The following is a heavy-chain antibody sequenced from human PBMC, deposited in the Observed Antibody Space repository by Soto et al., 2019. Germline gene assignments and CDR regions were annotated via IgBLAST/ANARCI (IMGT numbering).Heavy chain of an antibody. Sequence: QVQLVQSGAEVKKPGSSVKVSCKASGGTFSSYAISWVRQAPGQGLEWMGGIIPIFGTANYAQKFQGRVTITADESTSTAYMELSSLRSEDTAVYYCARDGRATVVTPAYYCGMDVWGQGTTVTVSS. CDR2: IIPIFGTA. D-gene: IGHD4-17*01. CDR3: ARDGRATVVTPAYYCGMDV. CDR1: GGTFSSYA. J-gene: IGHJ6*02. V-gene: IGHV1-69*01.